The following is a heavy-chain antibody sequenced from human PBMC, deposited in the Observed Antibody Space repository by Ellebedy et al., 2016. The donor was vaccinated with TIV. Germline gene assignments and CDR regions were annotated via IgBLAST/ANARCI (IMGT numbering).Heavy chain of an antibody. V-gene: IGHV1-46*01. CDR3: ARDRIVGSSSPYYNGMDV. J-gene: IGHJ6*02. Sequence: ASVKVSCKASGYTFTSYCMHWVRQAPGQGLEWMGVIDPSGGSTDYAQKFQGRVTITRDTSTSTVYMELSSLRSDDTAVYYCARDRIVGSSSPYYNGMDVWGQGTTVTVSS. CDR1: GYTFTSYC. CDR2: IDPSGGST. D-gene: IGHD1-26*01.